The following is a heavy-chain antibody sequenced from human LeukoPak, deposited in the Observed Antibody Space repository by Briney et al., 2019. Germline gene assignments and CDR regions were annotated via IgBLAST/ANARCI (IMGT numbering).Heavy chain of an antibody. V-gene: IGHV1-69*05. J-gene: IGHJ4*02. CDR3: ARSGGSYTPDFDY. CDR2: IIPIFGTA. D-gene: IGHD1-26*01. CDR1: GGTFSSYA. Sequence: SVKVSCKASGGTFSSYAISWVRQAPGQGLEWMGGIIPIFGTANYAQKLQGRVTMTTDTSTSTAYMELRSLRSDDTAVYYCARSGGSYTPDFDYWGQGTLVTVSS.